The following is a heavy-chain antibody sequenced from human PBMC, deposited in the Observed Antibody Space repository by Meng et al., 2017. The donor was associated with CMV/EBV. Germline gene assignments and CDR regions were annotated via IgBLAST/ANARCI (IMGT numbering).Heavy chain of an antibody. V-gene: IGHV3-66*02. J-gene: IGHJ4*02. D-gene: IGHD4-23*01. CDR3: ARAGWYGGNSNYFDY. CDR1: GFTVSSNY. Sequence: GESLKISCAASGFTVSSNYMSWVRQAPGKGLEWVSVIYSGGSTYYADSVKGRFTITRDNSKNTPYHQMNSLRAEDTAVYYCARAGWYGGNSNYFDYWGQGTLVTVSS. CDR2: IYSGGST.